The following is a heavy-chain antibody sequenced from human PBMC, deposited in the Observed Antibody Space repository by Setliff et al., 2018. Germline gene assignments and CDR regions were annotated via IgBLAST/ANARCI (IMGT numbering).Heavy chain of an antibody. CDR2: IQTSGTT. D-gene: IGHD2-8*01. CDR3: AREDGPNYYYYYMDI. Sequence: SETLSLTCTGSGGSISSGNYYWSWIRQPAGKGLEWIGHIQTSGTTNYNPSLKSRVTISVDTSKNQFSLKLSAVTAADTAVYFCAREDGPNYYYYYMDIWGKGTTVTVSS. J-gene: IGHJ6*03. CDR1: GGSISSGNYY. V-gene: IGHV4-61*09.